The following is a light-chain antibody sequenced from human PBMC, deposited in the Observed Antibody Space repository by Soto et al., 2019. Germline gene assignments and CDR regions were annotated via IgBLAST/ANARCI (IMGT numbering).Light chain of an antibody. CDR2: AAS. J-gene: IGKJ1*01. V-gene: IGKV1-39*01. Sequence: DIQMTQSPSSLSASVGDRVTITGRASQSISSSLNWYQQKPGKAPKLLIYAASSLQSGVPSRFSGSGYGTDFTLTISSLQPEDFATYYCQQSYSTPRTFGQGTQVESK. CDR3: QQSYSTPRT. CDR1: QSISSS.